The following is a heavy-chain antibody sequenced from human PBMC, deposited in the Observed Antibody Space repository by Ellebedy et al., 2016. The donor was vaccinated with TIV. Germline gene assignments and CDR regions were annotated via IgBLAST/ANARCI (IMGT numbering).Heavy chain of an antibody. V-gene: IGHV5-51*01. D-gene: IGHD1-1*01. CDR2: IYPDDSDT. J-gene: IGHJ6*02. CDR3: ARHLRVERRQGSYFYGMDV. CDR1: GYTFRNYW. Sequence: ASVKVSCKGSGYTFRNYWIGWVRLMPGKGLEWMGIIYPDDSDTRYSPTFQGQVTISADKSTSTAYLQWSSLKAPDTAIYFCARHLRVERRQGSYFYGMDVWGQGTTVTVSS.